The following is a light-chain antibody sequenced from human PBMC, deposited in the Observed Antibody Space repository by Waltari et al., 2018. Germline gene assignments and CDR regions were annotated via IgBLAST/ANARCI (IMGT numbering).Light chain of an antibody. CDR3: QQRSNWPIT. Sequence: EIVLTQSPATLSLSPGGRANLSCRASQSVSSYLACYQQKPGQAPRLLIYDASNRATGIPARFSGSGSGTDFTLTISSLEPEDFAVYYCQQRSNWPITFGQGTRLEIK. J-gene: IGKJ5*01. V-gene: IGKV3-11*01. CDR1: QSVSSY. CDR2: DAS.